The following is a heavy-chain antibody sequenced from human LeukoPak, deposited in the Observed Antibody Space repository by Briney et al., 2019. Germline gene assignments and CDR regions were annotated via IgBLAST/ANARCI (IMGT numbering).Heavy chain of an antibody. Sequence: GGSLGLSCAASGFTFSDYYMSWIRQAPGKGLEWVSYISSSGSTIYYADSVKGRFTISRDNAKNSLYLQMNSLRAEDTAVYYCARAPYSSGWYGKGYYFDYWGQGTLVTVSS. CDR1: GFTFSDYY. J-gene: IGHJ4*02. CDR2: ISSSGSTI. D-gene: IGHD6-19*01. V-gene: IGHV3-11*04. CDR3: ARAPYSSGWYGKGYYFDY.